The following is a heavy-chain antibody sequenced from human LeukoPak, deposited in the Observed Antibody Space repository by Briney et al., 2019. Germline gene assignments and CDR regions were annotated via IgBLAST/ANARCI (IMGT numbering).Heavy chain of an antibody. CDR2: INWNGGST. J-gene: IGHJ6*03. CDR3: AKRTYSSSWYTGLLGGYYYYYMDV. V-gene: IGHV3-20*04. CDR1: GFTFDDYG. D-gene: IGHD6-13*01. Sequence: PGGSLRLSCAASGFTFDDYGMSWVRQAPGKGLEWVSGINWNGGSTGYADSVKGRFTISRDNSKNTLYLQMNSLRAEDTAVYYCAKRTYSSSWYTGLLGGYYYYYMDVWGKGTTVTVSS.